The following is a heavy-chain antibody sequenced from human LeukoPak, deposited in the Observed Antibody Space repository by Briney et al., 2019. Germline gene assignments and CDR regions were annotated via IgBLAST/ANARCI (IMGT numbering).Heavy chain of an antibody. J-gene: IGHJ3*02. Sequence: PSETLSLTCAVSGYSIISGYYWGWIRQPPGKRLEWIGRISHSGSTYYNPSLKSRVTISVDTSKNQFSLKLSSVTAADTAVYYSARDFLEGSGSYYGSRSYAFDIWGQGTMVTVSS. CDR3: ARDFLEGSGSYYGSRSYAFDI. V-gene: IGHV4-38-2*02. D-gene: IGHD3-10*01. CDR2: ISHSGST. CDR1: GYSIISGYY.